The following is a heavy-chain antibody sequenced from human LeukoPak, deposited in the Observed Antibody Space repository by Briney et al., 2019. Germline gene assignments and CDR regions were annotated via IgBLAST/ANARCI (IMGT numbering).Heavy chain of an antibody. D-gene: IGHD3-22*01. CDR1: GFSFSSYG. Sequence: GGSLRLSCAASGFSFSSYGIHWVRQAPGKGLEWVAVIGYDGSNKYYADSVKGRFTISRDNSKNTLYLQMNSLRTEDTAVCFCAKETYYDSSAFFDYWGQGTLVTVSS. CDR3: AKETYYDSSAFFDY. CDR2: IGYDGSNK. J-gene: IGHJ4*02. V-gene: IGHV3-30*18.